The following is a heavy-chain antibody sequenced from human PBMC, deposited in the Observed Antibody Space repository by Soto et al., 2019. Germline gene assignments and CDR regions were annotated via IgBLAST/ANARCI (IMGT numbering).Heavy chain of an antibody. Sequence: VQLVQSGAEVKKPGSSVKVSCKASGGTFSSYAISWVRQAPGQGLEWMGGIIPIFGTANYAQKFQGRVTITADESTSTAYMELSSLRSEDTAVYYCASRAYCSSTSCYTGGYYGMDVWGQGTTVTVSS. J-gene: IGHJ6*02. CDR2: IIPIFGTA. V-gene: IGHV1-69*01. CDR3: ASRAYCSSTSCYTGGYYGMDV. CDR1: GGTFSSYA. D-gene: IGHD2-2*02.